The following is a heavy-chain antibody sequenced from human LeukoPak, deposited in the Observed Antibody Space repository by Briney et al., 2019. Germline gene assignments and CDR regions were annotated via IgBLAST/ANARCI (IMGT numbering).Heavy chain of an antibody. J-gene: IGHJ4*02. Sequence: LGASVKVSCKVSGYTLTELSMHWVRQAPGKGLEWMGGFDPEDGETIYAQKFQGRVTMTEDTSTDTAYMELSSLRSEDTAVYYCVTEGYCSGGSCYSDYWGQGTLVTVSS. V-gene: IGHV1-24*01. CDR1: GYTLTELS. CDR2: FDPEDGET. CDR3: VTEGYCSGGSCYSDY. D-gene: IGHD2-15*01.